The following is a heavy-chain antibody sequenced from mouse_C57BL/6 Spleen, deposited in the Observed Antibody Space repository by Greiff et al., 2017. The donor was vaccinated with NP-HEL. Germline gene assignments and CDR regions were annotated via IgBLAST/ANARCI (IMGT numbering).Heavy chain of an antibody. J-gene: IGHJ4*01. Sequence: QVQLKQSGPELVKPGASVKISCKASGYAFSSSWMNWVKQRPGKGLEWIGRIYPGDGDTNYNGKFKGKATLTADKSSSTAYMQLSSLTSEDSAVYCGARGRYGGAMDYWGQGTSVTVSS. CDR1: GYAFSSSW. CDR2: IYPGDGDT. V-gene: IGHV1-82*01. CDR3: ARGRYGGAMDY. D-gene: IGHD1-1*02.